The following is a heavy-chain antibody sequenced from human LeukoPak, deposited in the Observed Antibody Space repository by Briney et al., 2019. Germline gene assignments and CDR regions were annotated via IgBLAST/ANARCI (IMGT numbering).Heavy chain of an antibody. V-gene: IGHV3-64*01. D-gene: IGHD6-25*01. CDR3: AKDLRRGGPIDY. Sequence: GGSLRLSCAASGFTFSSYAMHWVRQAPGEGLEYVSAISSGGGKKYYSNSVKGRFTISRDKSKNTLYLQMNSLRAEDTAVYHCAKDLRRGGPIDYWGQGTLVTVSS. CDR2: ISSGGGKK. CDR1: GFTFSSYA. J-gene: IGHJ4*02.